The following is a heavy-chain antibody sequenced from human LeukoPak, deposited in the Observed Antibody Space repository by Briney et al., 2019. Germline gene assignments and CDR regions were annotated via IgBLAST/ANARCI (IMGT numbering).Heavy chain of an antibody. CDR2: IYYSGST. CDR1: GGSISSYY. D-gene: IGHD3-16*01. Sequence: SETLSLTCTVSGGSISSYYWSWIRQPPGKGLEWIGYIYYSGSTNYNPSLKSRVTISVDTSKNQFSLKLSSVTAADTAVYYCARCRWGGDAFDIWGQGTMVTVSS. V-gene: IGHV4-59*01. J-gene: IGHJ3*02. CDR3: ARCRWGGDAFDI.